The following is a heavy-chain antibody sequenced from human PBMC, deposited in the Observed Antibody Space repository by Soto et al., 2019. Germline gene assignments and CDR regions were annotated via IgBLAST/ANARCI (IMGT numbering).Heavy chain of an antibody. D-gene: IGHD5-12*01. CDR1: GLTFSSV. CDR2: TTQDGSGN. CDR3: ARDTRDGYLGY. Sequence: GGSLRLSCVASGLTFSSVMSWVRQAPGKGLEWVAMTTQDGSGNHYVDSVKGRFTISRDSAKNSMYLQMNSLRDEDTAVYYCARDTRDGYLGYWGQGTLVTVSS. J-gene: IGHJ4*02. V-gene: IGHV3-7*01.